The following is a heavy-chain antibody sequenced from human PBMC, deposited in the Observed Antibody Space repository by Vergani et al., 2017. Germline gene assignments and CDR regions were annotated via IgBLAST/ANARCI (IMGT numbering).Heavy chain of an antibody. J-gene: IGHJ4*02. CDR2: ISYDGSNK. V-gene: IGHV3-30*18. CDR1: GFTFSSYG. CDR3: AKEGDYYDSSGYNYYLDY. Sequence: QVQLVESGGGVVQPGRSLRLSCAASGFTFSSYGMHWVRRAPGKGLEGVAVISYDGSNKYYADSVKGRFTSSRDKSKNTLYLQMNSLREEDTAVYYCAKEGDYYDSSGYNYYLDYWGQGTLVTVSS. D-gene: IGHD3-22*01.